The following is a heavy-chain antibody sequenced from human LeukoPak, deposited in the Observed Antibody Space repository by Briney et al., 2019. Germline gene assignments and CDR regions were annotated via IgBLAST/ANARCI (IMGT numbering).Heavy chain of an antibody. CDR3: ARVRGYSYGYLDY. D-gene: IGHD5-18*01. J-gene: IGHJ4*02. Sequence: SETLSLTCAVYGGSFSGYYWSWIRQPPGKGLEWIGEINHSGSTNYNPSLKSQVTISADTSKNQFSLKLSSVTAADTAVYYCARVRGYSYGYLDYWGQGTLVTVSS. CDR1: GGSFSGYY. V-gene: IGHV4-34*01. CDR2: INHSGST.